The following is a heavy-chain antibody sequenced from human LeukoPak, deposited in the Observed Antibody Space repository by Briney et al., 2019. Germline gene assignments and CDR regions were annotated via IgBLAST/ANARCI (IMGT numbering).Heavy chain of an antibody. J-gene: IGHJ4*02. V-gene: IGHV3-21*01. D-gene: IGHD6-19*01. CDR2: ISSSSSYI. Sequence: GGSLRLSCAASGFTFSSYSMNWVRQAPGKGLEWVSSISSSSSYIYYADSVKGRFTISRDNAKNSLYLQMNSLRAEDTAVYYCARDPRSLIAVAGTEWGQGTLVTVSS. CDR3: ARDPRSLIAVAGTE. CDR1: GFTFSSYS.